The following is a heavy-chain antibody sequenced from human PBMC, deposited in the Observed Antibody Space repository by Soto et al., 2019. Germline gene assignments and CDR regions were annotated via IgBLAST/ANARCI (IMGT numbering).Heavy chain of an antibody. J-gene: IGHJ5*02. CDR1: GGSISSGEYY. Sequence: SETLSLTCTVSGGSISSGEYYWSWIRQPPGKGLEWIGYIYFSGCTYYNPSLKCRVTISVDTSRNQFSLKLSSVTAPHTAVYLCATEGGQYYGSTSYWHNWLNPSREGTLVTV. CDR3: ATEGGQYYGSTSYWHNWLNP. CDR2: IYFSGCT. D-gene: IGHD3-22*01. V-gene: IGHV4-30-4*01.